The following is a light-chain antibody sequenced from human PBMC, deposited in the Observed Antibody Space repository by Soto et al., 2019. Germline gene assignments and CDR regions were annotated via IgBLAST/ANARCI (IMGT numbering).Light chain of an antibody. CDR2: GAS. V-gene: IGKV3-20*01. Sequence: EIVLTQSPGTLSLSPGERATLSCRASQSVSNRYLAWYQQIPGRAPRLLIYGASSRATGIPDRFSGSGSGTDFTLTITRLEPEDFAVYFCQQYGSSPPYTFGQGTKLEIK. CDR1: QSVSNRY. J-gene: IGKJ2*01. CDR3: QQYGSSPPYT.